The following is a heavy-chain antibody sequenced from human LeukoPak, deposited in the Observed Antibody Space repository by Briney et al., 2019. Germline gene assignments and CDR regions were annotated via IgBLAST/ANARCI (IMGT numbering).Heavy chain of an antibody. CDR2: ISGNGGST. CDR3: ATPPRAGMS. Sequence: PGGSLRLSCVASGFTFSTYAMNWVRQAQGKGLEWVSAISGNGGSTYYADSVKGRFTISRDNSKNTLYLQMSSLSAEDTAVYYCATPPRAGMSWGQGTLVTVSS. D-gene: IGHD3-10*01. J-gene: IGHJ5*02. V-gene: IGHV3-23*01. CDR1: GFTFSTYA.